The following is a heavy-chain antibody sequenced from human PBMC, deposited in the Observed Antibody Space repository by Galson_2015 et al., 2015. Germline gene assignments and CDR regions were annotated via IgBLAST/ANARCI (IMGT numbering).Heavy chain of an antibody. CDR1: GDSVSSNSGA. Sequence: AISGDSVSSNSGAWTWIRQSPSRGLEWLGRTYYRSKWYTDYAVSVKSRIIVNPDTSKNQFSLQLSSVTPEDTAVYYCAKAYTTGFPPDYWGQGTLVTVSS. J-gene: IGHJ4*02. V-gene: IGHV6-1*01. CDR3: AKAYTTGFPPDY. CDR2: TYYRSKWYT. D-gene: IGHD6-19*01.